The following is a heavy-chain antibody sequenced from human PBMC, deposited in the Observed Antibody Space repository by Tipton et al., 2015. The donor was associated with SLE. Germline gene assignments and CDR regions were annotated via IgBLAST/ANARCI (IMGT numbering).Heavy chain of an antibody. CDR2: ISSSSSYI. CDR1: GFTFSSYS. V-gene: IGHV3-21*03. CDR3: ARARTRGYYDSSGSVDY. D-gene: IGHD3-22*01. J-gene: IGHJ4*02. Sequence: SLRLSCAASGFTFSSYSLTWVRQAPGKGLEWVSSISSSSSYIYYADSVKGRFTISRDNAKNSLYLQMNSLRAEDTAVYYCARARTRGYYDSSGSVDYWGQGTLVTVSS.